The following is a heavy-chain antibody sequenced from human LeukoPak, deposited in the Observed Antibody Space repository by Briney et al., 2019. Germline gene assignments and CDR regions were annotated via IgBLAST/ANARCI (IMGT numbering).Heavy chain of an antibody. Sequence: SGGSLRLSCAASGFTFSIYSMNWVRQAPGKGLEWVSSISSSSNYIYYADSVKGRFTISRDNAMNSLYLQMNSLRAEDTAVYYCARSYCSGGSRSHFDYWGQGTLVTVSS. D-gene: IGHD2-15*01. CDR3: ARSYCSGGSRSHFDY. CDR1: GFTFSIYS. J-gene: IGHJ4*02. V-gene: IGHV3-21*01. CDR2: ISSSSNYI.